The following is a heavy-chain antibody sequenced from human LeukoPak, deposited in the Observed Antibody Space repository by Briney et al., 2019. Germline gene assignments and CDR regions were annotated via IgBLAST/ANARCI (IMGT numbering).Heavy chain of an antibody. V-gene: IGHV4-39*07. J-gene: IGHJ5*01. D-gene: IGHD3-10*01. Sequence: PSETLSLTCTVSGGSISSSSYYWGWIRQPPGKGLEWIGSIYYSGSTYYNPSLKSRVTISVDTSKNQFSLKLSSVTAADTAVYYCAKGRAQWFGELLSGSRNGFDSWGQGTLVTVSS. CDR1: GGSISSSSYY. CDR3: AKGRAQWFGELLSGSRNGFDS. CDR2: IYYSGST.